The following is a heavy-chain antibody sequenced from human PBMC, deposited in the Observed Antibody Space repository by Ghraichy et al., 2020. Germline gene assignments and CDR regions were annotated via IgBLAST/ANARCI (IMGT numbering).Heavy chain of an antibody. CDR2: INHSGST. CDR1: GGSFSGYY. D-gene: IGHD3-22*01. J-gene: IGHJ4*02. CDR3: ARVRYYYDSSGYYLGPPDY. Sequence: ESLNISCAVYGGSFSGYYWSWIRQPPGKGLEWIGEINHSGSTNYNPSLKSRVTISVDTSKNQFSLKLSSVTAADTAVYYCARVRYYYDSSGYYLGPPDYWGQGTLVTVSS. V-gene: IGHV4-34*01.